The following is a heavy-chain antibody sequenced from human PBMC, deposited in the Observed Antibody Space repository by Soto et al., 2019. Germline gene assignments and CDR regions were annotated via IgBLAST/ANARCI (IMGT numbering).Heavy chain of an antibody. CDR2: IYYSGSP. CDR1: GGSISSYY. J-gene: IGHJ5*02. Sequence: QVQLQESGPGLVKPSETLSLTCPVPGGSISSYYWSWIRQPPGKGLEWIGYIYYSGSPNYNPSLKSRVTISVDTSKNQFSLKLSSVTAADTAVYYCARQQQTNWFDPWGQGTLVTVSS. D-gene: IGHD6-13*01. V-gene: IGHV4-59*08. CDR3: ARQQQTNWFDP.